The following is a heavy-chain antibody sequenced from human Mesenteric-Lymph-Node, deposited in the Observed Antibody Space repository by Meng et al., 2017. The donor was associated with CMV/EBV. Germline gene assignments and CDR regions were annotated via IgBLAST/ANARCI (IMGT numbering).Heavy chain of an antibody. CDR2: MNPNSGNT. Sequence: ASVQVSFKASGSPFIGYFMHWVRQAPGQGPEWLVFMNPNSGNTGYAQKFQGRVTMTRNTSISTAYMELSSLRSEDTAVYYCAREVRPYYDILTGYYWYYYYYGMDVWGQGTTVTVSS. CDR1: GSPFIGYF. V-gene: IGHV1-8*02. J-gene: IGHJ6*02. CDR3: AREVRPYYDILTGYYWYYYYYGMDV. D-gene: IGHD3-9*01.